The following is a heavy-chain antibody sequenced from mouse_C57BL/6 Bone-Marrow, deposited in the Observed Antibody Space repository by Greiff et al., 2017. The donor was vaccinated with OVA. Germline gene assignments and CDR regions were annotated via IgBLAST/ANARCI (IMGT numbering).Heavy chain of an antibody. CDR3: ARSGWLLRYFDV. CDR1: GFNIKDYY. Sequence: VQLQQSGAELVKPGASVKLSCTASGFNIKDYYMPWVKQRTEQGLEWIGRIDPEDGGTKYAPKFQGKATITADTSSNTAYLQLSSLTSEDTAVYYCARSGWLLRYFDVWGTGTTVTVSS. V-gene: IGHV14-2*01. D-gene: IGHD2-3*01. J-gene: IGHJ1*03. CDR2: IDPEDGGT.